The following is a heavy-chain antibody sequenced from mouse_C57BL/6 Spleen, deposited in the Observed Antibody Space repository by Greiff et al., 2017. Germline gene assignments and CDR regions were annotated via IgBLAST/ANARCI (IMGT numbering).Heavy chain of an antibody. V-gene: IGHV1-69*01. Sequence: QVQLQQPGAELVMPGASVKLSCKASGYTFTSYWMHWVKQRPGQGLEWIGELDPSDSYTNYNQKFKGKSTLTVDKSSSTAYMQLSSLTSEDSAVYYCAKGYYGSSSWFAYWGHGTLVTVSA. D-gene: IGHD1-1*01. CDR2: LDPSDSYT. J-gene: IGHJ3*01. CDR1: GYTFTSYW. CDR3: AKGYYGSSSWFAY.